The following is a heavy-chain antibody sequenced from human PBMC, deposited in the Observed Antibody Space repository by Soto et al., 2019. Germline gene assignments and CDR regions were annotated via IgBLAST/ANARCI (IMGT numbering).Heavy chain of an antibody. CDR1: GFTFSSYA. D-gene: IGHD3-3*01. Sequence: PVGSLRLSCAASGFTFSSYAMSWVRQAPGKGLEWVSAISGSGGSTYYADSVKGRFTISRDNSKNTLYLQMNSLRAEDTAVYYCAKDPTIFGVVIGWFDPWGQGTLVTVSS. J-gene: IGHJ5*02. V-gene: IGHV3-23*01. CDR3: AKDPTIFGVVIGWFDP. CDR2: ISGSGGST.